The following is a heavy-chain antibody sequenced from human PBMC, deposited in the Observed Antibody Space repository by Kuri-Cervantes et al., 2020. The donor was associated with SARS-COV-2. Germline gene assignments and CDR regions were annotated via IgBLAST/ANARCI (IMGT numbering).Heavy chain of an antibody. D-gene: IGHD3-10*01. CDR2: IYYSGST. V-gene: IGHV4-59*11. CDR3: ARSQLLWFGERRYHFDY. CDR1: GGSISSHY. Sequence: SETLSLTCTVSGGSISSHYWSWIRQPPGKGLEWIGYIYYSGSTNYNPSLKSRVTISVDTSKNQFSLKLSSVTAADTAVYYCARSQLLWFGERRYHFDYWGQGTLVTVSS. J-gene: IGHJ4*02.